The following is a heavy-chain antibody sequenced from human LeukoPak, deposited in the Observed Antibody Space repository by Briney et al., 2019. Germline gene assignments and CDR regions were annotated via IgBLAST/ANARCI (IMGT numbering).Heavy chain of an antibody. D-gene: IGHD3-22*01. CDR2: IKQDGSEK. J-gene: IGHJ3*02. V-gene: IGHV3-7*01. CDR3: VRDRGTYYYDTTSHYDAFDI. CDR1: GFTFSRYW. Sequence: PGGSLRLSCAASGFTFSRYWMSWVRQAPGKGLEWVANIKQDGSEKYYVDSVKGRFTISRDDAKNSLYLQMNSLRAEDTAVFYCVRDRGTYYYDTTSHYDAFDIWGQGTMVTVSS.